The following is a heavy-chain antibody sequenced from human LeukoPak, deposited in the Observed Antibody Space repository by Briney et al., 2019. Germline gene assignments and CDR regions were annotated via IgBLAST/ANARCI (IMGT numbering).Heavy chain of an antibody. V-gene: IGHV3-21*01. J-gene: IGHJ4*02. CDR1: GFTFSSYS. CDR2: IGSSSSYI. Sequence: GGSLRLSCAASGFTFSSYSMNWVRQAPGKGLEWVSSIGSSSSYIYYADSVKGRFTISRDNAKNSLYLQMNSLRAEDTAVYYCVRDVPLAAAFDYWGQGTLVTVSS. CDR3: VRDVPLAAAFDY. D-gene: IGHD6-13*01.